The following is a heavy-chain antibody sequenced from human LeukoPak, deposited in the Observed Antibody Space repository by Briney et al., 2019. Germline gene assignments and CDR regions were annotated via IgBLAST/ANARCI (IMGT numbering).Heavy chain of an antibody. D-gene: IGHD2-15*01. CDR1: XGTFSSYA. Sequence: XXASXGTFSSYAISXVRQAPGQGLEWXGRIIPIFGTANYAQKFQGRVTITTDESKSKDYMELSSLRYEERAVYYCASQNLRYCSGGSCYHLYYFDYWGQGTLVTVSS. J-gene: IGHJ4*02. CDR2: IIPIFGTA. V-gene: IGHV1-69*05. CDR3: ASQNLRYCSGGSCYHLYYFDY.